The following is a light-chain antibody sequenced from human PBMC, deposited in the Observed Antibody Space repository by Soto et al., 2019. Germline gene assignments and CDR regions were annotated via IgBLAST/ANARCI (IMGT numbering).Light chain of an antibody. V-gene: IGLV2-14*03. CDR3: SSFRSSSTSYV. CDR1: SSDIGDSHY. Sequence: QTVLPQPASVSGSPGQSITISCTGTSSDIGDSHYASWYQQHPGKAPKLVIYDVSNRPSGVSNRFSGSKSANTASLTISGLQAEDEADYYCSSFRSSSTSYVSGTGTKVTVL. CDR2: DVS. J-gene: IGLJ1*01.